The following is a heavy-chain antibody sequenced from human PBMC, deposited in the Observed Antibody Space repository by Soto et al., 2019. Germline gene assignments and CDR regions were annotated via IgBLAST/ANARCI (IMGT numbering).Heavy chain of an antibody. CDR1: GFTFKNQA. J-gene: IGHJ5*02. Sequence: EVQLLESGGGLVQPGGSLRLSCAASGFTFKNQALSWVRQFPGRGLQWVSAISGGSETTNYADPVKGRFTISRDNSKNTMYLQMNSLRAEDTAVYYCAKGGGGDSSTWGLKGDVSWGQGTLVTVSS. CDR2: ISGGSETT. D-gene: IGHD6-13*01. V-gene: IGHV3-23*01. CDR3: AKGGGGDSSTWGLKGDVS.